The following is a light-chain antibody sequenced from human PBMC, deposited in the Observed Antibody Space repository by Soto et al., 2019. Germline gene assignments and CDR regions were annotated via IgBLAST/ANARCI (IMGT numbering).Light chain of an antibody. Sequence: QSALTQPASVSGSAGESITISCTETRSDVGGYNFVSWYQQHPGKAPKLMIYEVSSRPSGVSNRFSGSKSGNTASLTISGLQAEDEADYYCSSYTSSSTPYVVFGGGTKLTV. V-gene: IGLV2-14*01. CDR3: SSYTSSSTPYVV. CDR1: RSDVGGYNF. CDR2: EVS. J-gene: IGLJ2*01.